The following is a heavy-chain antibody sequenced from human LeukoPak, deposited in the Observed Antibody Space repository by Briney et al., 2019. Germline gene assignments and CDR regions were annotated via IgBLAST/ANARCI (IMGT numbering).Heavy chain of an antibody. V-gene: IGHV3-48*03. CDR2: ISSGGRTI. Sequence: GGSLRLSCAASGFTFDDYALNWVRQAPGKGLEWVSYISSGGRTIYYADSVKGRFTISRDNAENSLYLQMNSLRAEDTAVYYCAKYRQRTAFYYYYYMDVWGKGTTVTVSS. CDR3: AKYRQRTAFYYYYYMDV. J-gene: IGHJ6*03. D-gene: IGHD5-12*01. CDR1: GFTFDDYA.